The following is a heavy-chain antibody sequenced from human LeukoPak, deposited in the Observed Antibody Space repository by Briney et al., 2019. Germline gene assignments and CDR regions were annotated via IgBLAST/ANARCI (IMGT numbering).Heavy chain of an antibody. D-gene: IGHD1-14*01. V-gene: IGHV3-9*01. CDR1: GFTFDDYA. Sequence: GGSLRLSCAASGFTFDDYAMHWVRQAPGKGLEWVSGISWNSGSIGYADSVKGRFTISGDNAKNSLYLQMNSLSAEDTALYYCAKGQVTTTTFSDYWGQGTLVTVSS. J-gene: IGHJ4*02. CDR2: ISWNSGSI. CDR3: AKGQVTTTTFSDY.